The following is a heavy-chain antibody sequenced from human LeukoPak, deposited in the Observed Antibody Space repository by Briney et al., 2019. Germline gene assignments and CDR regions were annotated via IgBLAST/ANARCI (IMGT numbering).Heavy chain of an antibody. V-gene: IGHV4-59*08. CDR1: GGSISGYY. CDR2: IHYRGTG. J-gene: IGHJ2*01. CDR3: ARRGPNSGSSRGWNFDL. D-gene: IGHD5-12*01. Sequence: PSETLSLTCTVSGGSISGYYWSWIRQPPGKRLEWIGDIHYRGTGDSNPSLRSRVSMSVDTSKNQFSLKMSSLTASDTAMYYCARRGPNSGSSRGWNFDLWGRGTLLTVSS.